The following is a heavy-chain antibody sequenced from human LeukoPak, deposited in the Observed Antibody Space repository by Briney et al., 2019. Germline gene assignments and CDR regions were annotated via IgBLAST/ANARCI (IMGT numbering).Heavy chain of an antibody. CDR1: GFTFSTYT. Sequence: GGSLRLSCAASGFTFSTYTMRWVRQAPGKGLEWVAVMWYDGTDKYYADSVKGRFTISRDNSKNILYLQVDSLRVEDTAVYYCARDGMAGRRHYYHMDVWGKGTTIIVSS. V-gene: IGHV3-33*01. D-gene: IGHD1-14*01. CDR2: MWYDGTDK. J-gene: IGHJ6*03. CDR3: ARDGMAGRRHYYHMDV.